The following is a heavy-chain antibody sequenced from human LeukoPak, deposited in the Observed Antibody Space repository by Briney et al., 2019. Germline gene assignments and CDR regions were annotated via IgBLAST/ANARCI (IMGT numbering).Heavy chain of an antibody. CDR2: ISYDGSNQ. Sequence: PGRSLRLSCAASGFTFSSYGMHWVRQAPGKGLEWVAVISYDGSNQYYADSVKGRFTISRDNSKNTLYLQMNSLRAEDTAVYYCATLGYGAFDIWGQGTMVTVSS. V-gene: IGHV3-30*03. J-gene: IGHJ3*02. CDR3: ATLGYGAFDI. D-gene: IGHD2-8*01. CDR1: GFTFSSYG.